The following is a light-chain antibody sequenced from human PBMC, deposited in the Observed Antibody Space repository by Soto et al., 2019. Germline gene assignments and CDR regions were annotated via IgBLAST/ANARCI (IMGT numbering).Light chain of an antibody. CDR1: QNIRGNE. Sequence: EVVLTQSPGALYWSTGEGVTLSCRASQNIRGNELAWYRQKRGQAPRLLMYGGSTRADGIPDRFSGRGTGTNFTLTISRLEPEDSAVYYCQDYGTSHPWTFGQGTKLEIK. CDR3: QDYGTSHPWT. V-gene: IGKV3-20*01. J-gene: IGKJ1*01. CDR2: GGS.